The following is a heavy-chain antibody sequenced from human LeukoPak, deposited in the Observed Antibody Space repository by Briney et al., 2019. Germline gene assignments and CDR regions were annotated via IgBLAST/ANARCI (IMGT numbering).Heavy chain of an antibody. J-gene: IGHJ3*02. Sequence: ASVKVSCKASGYTFTGYYMHWVRQAPGQGLEWMGWINPNSGGTNYAQKFQGRVTMTRDTSISTAYMELSRLRSDDTAVYYCARDLPHYDILTGYSPGAFDIWGQGTMVTVSS. CDR3: ARDLPHYDILTGYSPGAFDI. D-gene: IGHD3-9*01. CDR2: INPNSGGT. V-gene: IGHV1-2*02. CDR1: GYTFTGYY.